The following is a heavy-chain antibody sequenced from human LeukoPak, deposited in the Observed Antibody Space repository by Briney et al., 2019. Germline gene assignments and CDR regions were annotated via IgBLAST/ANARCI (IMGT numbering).Heavy chain of an antibody. CDR3: ARDPSPVSRSYYCDY. Sequence: GGSLRLSCAASGFTFSSYEMNWVRQAPGKGLEWVSYISSSGSTIYYADSVKGRFTISRDNAKNSLYLQMNSLRAEDTAVYYCARDPSPVSRSYYCDYWGQGTLVTVSS. D-gene: IGHD1-26*01. CDR2: ISSSGSTI. J-gene: IGHJ4*02. V-gene: IGHV3-48*03. CDR1: GFTFSSYE.